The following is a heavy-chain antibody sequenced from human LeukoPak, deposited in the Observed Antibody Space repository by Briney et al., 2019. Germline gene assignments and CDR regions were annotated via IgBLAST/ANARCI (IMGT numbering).Heavy chain of an antibody. V-gene: IGHV3-23*01. CDR1: GFTFSNCA. CDR3: ARDGFDYYDSSGFPYFDY. Sequence: GGSLRLSCAASGFTFSNCAMSWVRQAPGKGLQWVSGISSGGAGIYYAESVKGRFTISRDNSKNTLYLQMNSLRAEDTAVYFCARDGFDYYDSSGFPYFDYWGQGTLVTVSS. J-gene: IGHJ4*02. D-gene: IGHD3-22*01. CDR2: ISSGGAGI.